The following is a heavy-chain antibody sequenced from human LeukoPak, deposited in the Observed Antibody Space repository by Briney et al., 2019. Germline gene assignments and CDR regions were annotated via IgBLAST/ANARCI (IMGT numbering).Heavy chain of an antibody. V-gene: IGHV1-69*05. Sequence: ASVKVSCKASGGTFSSYAISWARQAPGQGLEWMGGIIPIFGTANYAQKFQGRVTITTDESTSTAYMELSSLRSEDTAVYYCARANSSSLVLFDYWGQGTLVTVSS. CDR3: ARANSSSLVLFDY. CDR1: GGTFSSYA. D-gene: IGHD6-6*01. CDR2: IIPIFGTA. J-gene: IGHJ4*02.